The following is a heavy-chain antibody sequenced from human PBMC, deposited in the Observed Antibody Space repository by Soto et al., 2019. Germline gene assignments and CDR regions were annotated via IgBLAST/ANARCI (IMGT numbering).Heavy chain of an antibody. CDR1: EFTFSSYA. J-gene: IGHJ6*02. D-gene: IGHD2-2*01. Sequence: GGSLRLSCAASEFTFSSYAMHWVRQAPGKGLEWVAVISYDGSNKYYADSVKGRFTISRDNSKNTLYLQMNSLRAEDTAVYYCASPRHCISTSCYGTPWGYYYYGMDVWGQGTTVTVSS. CDR3: ASPRHCISTSCYGTPWGYYYYGMDV. V-gene: IGHV3-30-3*01. CDR2: ISYDGSNK.